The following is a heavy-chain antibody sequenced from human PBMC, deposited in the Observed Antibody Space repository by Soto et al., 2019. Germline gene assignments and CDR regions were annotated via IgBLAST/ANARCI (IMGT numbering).Heavy chain of an antibody. Sequence: GGSLRLSCAASGFTFSSYAMSWVRQAPGKGLEWVSAISGSGGSTYYADSVKGRFTISRDNSKNTLYLQMNSLRAEDTAVYYCAKVRGSGSLWFGELLYGGFDYWGQGTLVTVSS. CDR2: ISGSGGST. CDR1: GFTFSSYA. D-gene: IGHD3-10*01. CDR3: AKVRGSGSLWFGELLYGGFDY. J-gene: IGHJ4*02. V-gene: IGHV3-23*01.